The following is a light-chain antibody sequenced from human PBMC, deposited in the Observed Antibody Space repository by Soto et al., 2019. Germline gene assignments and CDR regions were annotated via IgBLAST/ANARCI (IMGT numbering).Light chain of an antibody. CDR1: SSEVGAYNY. V-gene: IGLV2-14*01. Sequence: QSVLTQPASVSGSLGQSITISCSGTSSEVGAYNYVSWYQQYPGKAPKLMIYHVTDRPSGVSNRFSGSKSGNTASPTISGLQAEDEADYYCCSYTTSNTFVFGTGTKVTVL. J-gene: IGLJ1*01. CDR2: HVT. CDR3: CSYTTSNTFV.